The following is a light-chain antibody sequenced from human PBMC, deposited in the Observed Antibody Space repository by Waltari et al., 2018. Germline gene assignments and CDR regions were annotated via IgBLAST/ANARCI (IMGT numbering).Light chain of an antibody. J-gene: IGKJ5*01. CDR1: QSVSSY. CDR3: QQRRDWPIT. V-gene: IGKV3-11*01. CDR2: DAS. Sequence: DIVLTQSPASLSLSPGERATITCRASQSVSSYLAWYQQKPGQAPRLLIYDASNRATGIPARFSGSGSGTDFTLTISSLEPEDFAVYYCQQRRDWPITFGQGTRLEIK.